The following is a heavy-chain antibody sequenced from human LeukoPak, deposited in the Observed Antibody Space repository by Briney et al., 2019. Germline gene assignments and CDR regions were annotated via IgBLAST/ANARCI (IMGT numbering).Heavy chain of an antibody. D-gene: IGHD3-10*01. CDR2: IYSGGST. Sequence: GGSLRLSCAASGFTVSSNYMSWVRQAPGKGLEWVSVIYSGGSTYYADSVKGRFTISRDNSKNTLYLQMNSLRAEDTAVYYCAKDRAMVVRGVAVGNDAFDIWGQGTMVTVSS. J-gene: IGHJ3*02. V-gene: IGHV3-53*01. CDR1: GFTVSSNY. CDR3: AKDRAMVVRGVAVGNDAFDI.